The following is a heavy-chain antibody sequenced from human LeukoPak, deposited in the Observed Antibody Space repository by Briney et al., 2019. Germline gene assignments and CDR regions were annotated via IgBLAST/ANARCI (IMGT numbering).Heavy chain of an antibody. D-gene: IGHD2-2*03. V-gene: IGHV4-39*01. CDR1: GGSISSSSYY. CDR2: IYYSGST. CDR3: ATLDIVVVPAARY. J-gene: IGHJ4*02. Sequence: SENLSLTCTASGGSISSSSYYWGWIRQPPGKGLEWIGSIYYSGSTYYNPSLKSRVTISVDTSKNQFSLKLSSVTAADTAVYYCATLDIVVVPAARYWGQGTLVTVSS.